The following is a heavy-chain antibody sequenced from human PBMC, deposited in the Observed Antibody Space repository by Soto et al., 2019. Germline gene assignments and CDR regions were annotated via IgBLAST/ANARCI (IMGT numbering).Heavy chain of an antibody. V-gene: IGHV1-69*13. Sequence: SVRVSCKASGGTFSSYAISWVRQAPGQGLEWMGGIIPIFGTANYAQKFQGRVKITADEYTSTAYMELSSLRSEDTAVYYCARDRIVMVTATASYNWFDPWG. CDR1: GGTFSSYA. D-gene: IGHD2-21*02. CDR2: IIPIFGTA. J-gene: IGHJ5*02. CDR3: ARDRIVMVTATASYNWFDP.